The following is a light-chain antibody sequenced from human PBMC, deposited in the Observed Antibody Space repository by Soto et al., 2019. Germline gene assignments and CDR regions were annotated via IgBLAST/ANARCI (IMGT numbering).Light chain of an antibody. CDR1: QSISNF. V-gene: IGKV1-39*01. CDR2: AAS. CDR3: QQYYNSVLT. Sequence: DIQMTQSPSSLSASLGDSVTITCRASQSISNFLNWVQHKPGNAPKLLISAASTLQSGVPPRFSGSESGTDFTLTISSLQPEDSASYYCQQYYNSVLTFGGGTKVEIK. J-gene: IGKJ4*01.